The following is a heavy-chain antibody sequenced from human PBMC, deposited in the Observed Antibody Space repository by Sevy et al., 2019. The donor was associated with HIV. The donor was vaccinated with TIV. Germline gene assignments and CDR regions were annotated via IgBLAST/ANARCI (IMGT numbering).Heavy chain of an antibody. CDR2: ISSSGSTI. J-gene: IGHJ4*02. CDR1: GFTFSDYY. Sequence: GGSLRLSCAASGFTFSDYYMSWIRQAPGKGLEWVSYISSSGSTIYYADSVKGRFTISRDNAKNSRYLQMNSLRAEDTAVYYCARDRYYYDSSGSGFDYWGQGTLVTVSS. CDR3: ARDRYYYDSSGSGFDY. V-gene: IGHV3-11*01. D-gene: IGHD3-22*01.